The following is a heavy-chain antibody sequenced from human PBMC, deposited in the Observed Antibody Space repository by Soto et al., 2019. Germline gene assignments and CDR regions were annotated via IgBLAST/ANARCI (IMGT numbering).Heavy chain of an antibody. D-gene: IGHD3-22*01. J-gene: IGHJ3*02. CDR1: GGSISSSSYY. Sequence: KPSETLSLTCTVSGGSISSSSYYWGWIRQPPGKGLEWIGSIYYSGSTYYNPSLKSRVTISVDTSKNQFSLKLSSVTAADTAVYYCARLRITMIVLAFDIWGQGTMVTVSS. V-gene: IGHV4-39*01. CDR2: IYYSGST. CDR3: ARLRITMIVLAFDI.